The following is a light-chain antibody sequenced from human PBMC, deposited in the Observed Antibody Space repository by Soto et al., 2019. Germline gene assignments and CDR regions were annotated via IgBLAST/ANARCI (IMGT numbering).Light chain of an antibody. CDR1: QSISRY. CDR2: AAS. Sequence: DIQMTQSPSSLSASVGDRVTITCRASQSISRYLSWYQQKPGKAPKLLIYAASSLQSGVPSRFSGSGSGTDFTLTISSLQPEDFAADFCQQTYSTPPFTFGPGTKVDIK. J-gene: IGKJ3*01. CDR3: QQTYSTPPFT. V-gene: IGKV1-39*01.